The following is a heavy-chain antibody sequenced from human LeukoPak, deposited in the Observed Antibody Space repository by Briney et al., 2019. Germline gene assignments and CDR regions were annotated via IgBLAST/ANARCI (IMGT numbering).Heavy chain of an antibody. CDR1: GYTFTGYY. Sequence: ASVKVSCKASGYTFTGYYIHWVRQAPGQGLEWMGRINPNSGDANYAQNFQGRVTMTRDTSISTAYMELSGLRSDDTAVYSCARGYCSSSATCYPAGWFDPWGQGTLATVSS. J-gene: IGHJ5*02. CDR3: ARGYCSSSATCYPAGWFDP. D-gene: IGHD2-2*01. CDR2: INPNSGDA. V-gene: IGHV1-2*02.